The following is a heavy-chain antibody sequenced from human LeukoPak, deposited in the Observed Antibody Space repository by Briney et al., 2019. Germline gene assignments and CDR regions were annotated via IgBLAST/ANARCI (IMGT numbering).Heavy chain of an antibody. D-gene: IGHD4-17*01. Sequence: SETLSLTCAVYGGSFSGYYWSWIRQPPGKGLEWIGYIYHSGSTYYNPSLKSRVTISVDRSKNQFSLKLSSVTAADTAVYYCAVPSHGDYDDAFDIWGQGTMVTVSS. CDR3: AVPSHGDYDDAFDI. CDR2: IYHSGST. CDR1: GGSFSGYY. V-gene: IGHV4-34*01. J-gene: IGHJ3*02.